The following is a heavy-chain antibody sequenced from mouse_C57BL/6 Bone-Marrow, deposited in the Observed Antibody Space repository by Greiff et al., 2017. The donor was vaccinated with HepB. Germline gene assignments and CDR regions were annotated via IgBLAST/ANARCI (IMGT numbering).Heavy chain of an antibody. CDR2: INPNNGGT. CDR1: GYTFTDYY. Sequence: VQLQQSGPELVKPGASVKISCKASGYTFTDYYMNWVKQSHGKSLEWIGDINPNNGGTSYNQKFKGKATLTVDKSSSTAYMQLSSLTSEDSAVYYCAISYGSSLDYWGQGTTLTVSS. CDR3: AISYGSSLDY. D-gene: IGHD1-1*01. J-gene: IGHJ2*01. V-gene: IGHV1-26*01.